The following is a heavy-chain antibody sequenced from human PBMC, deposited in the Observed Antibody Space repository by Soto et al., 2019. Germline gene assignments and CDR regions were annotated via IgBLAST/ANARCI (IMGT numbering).Heavy chain of an antibody. CDR1: GGNFNTYP. D-gene: IGHD3-16*01. CDR2: IIPIFGTP. J-gene: IGHJ3*02. V-gene: IGHV1-69*18. Sequence: QVQLEQSGTEVKRPGSSVKVSCKTSGGNFNTYPISWVRQAPGHRLEWMGKIIPIFGTPDYAQKFQGRVTINAYEATTTVYMELRSLKSDDSAVYYCARDSRLWGSTGWKRENLFDIWGQGTMVTVSS. CDR3: ARDSRLWGSTGWKRENLFDI.